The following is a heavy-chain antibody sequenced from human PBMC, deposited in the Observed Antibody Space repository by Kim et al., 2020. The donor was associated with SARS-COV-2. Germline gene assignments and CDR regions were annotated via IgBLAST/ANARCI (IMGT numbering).Heavy chain of an antibody. V-gene: IGHV3-33*01. J-gene: IGHJ5*02. CDR2: IWYDGSNK. CDR3: AREGHRGYDWSRAFDP. CDR1: GFTFSSYG. Sequence: GGSLRLSCAASGFTFSSYGMHWVRQAPGKGLEWVAVIWYDGSNKYYADSVKGRFTISRDNSKNTLYLQMNSLRAEDTAVYYCAREGHRGYDWSRAFDPWGQGTLVTVSS. D-gene: IGHD5-12*01.